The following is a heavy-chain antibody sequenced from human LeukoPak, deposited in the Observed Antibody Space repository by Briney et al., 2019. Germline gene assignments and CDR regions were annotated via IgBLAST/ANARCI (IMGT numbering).Heavy chain of an antibody. CDR3: ARCELQYHEDYYYYYMDV. J-gene: IGHJ6*03. Sequence: ASVKVSCKASGGTFSSYAISWVRQAPGQGLEWMGGIIPIFGTANYAQKFQGRVMITTDESTSTAYMELSSLRSEDTAVYYCARCELQYHEDYYYYYMDVWGKGTTVTVSS. V-gene: IGHV1-69*05. CDR1: GGTFSSYA. CDR2: IIPIFGTA. D-gene: IGHD4-11*01.